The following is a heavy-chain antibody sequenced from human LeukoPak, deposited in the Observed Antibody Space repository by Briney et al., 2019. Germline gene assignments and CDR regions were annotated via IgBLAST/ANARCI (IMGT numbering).Heavy chain of an antibody. Sequence: TSETLSLTCAVYGGSFSGYYWSWIRQPPGKGLEWIGEINHSGSTNYNPSLKSRVTISVDTSKNQFSLKLSSVTAADTAVYYCARVPRITMVRGVIVGCWFDPWGQGTLVTVSS. D-gene: IGHD3-10*01. CDR1: GGSFSGYY. J-gene: IGHJ5*02. CDR2: INHSGST. V-gene: IGHV4-34*01. CDR3: ARVPRITMVRGVIVGCWFDP.